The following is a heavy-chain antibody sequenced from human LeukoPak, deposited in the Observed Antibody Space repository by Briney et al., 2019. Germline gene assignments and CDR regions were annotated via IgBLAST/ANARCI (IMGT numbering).Heavy chain of an antibody. D-gene: IGHD5-12*01. J-gene: IGHJ4*02. CDR2: ISHIGST. V-gene: IGHV4-59*11. CDR3: VTGFGWLPDY. Sequence: SETLSLTCTVSGASISGHYLTWIRQPPGKGLEWIGYISHIGSTNYNPSLKSRVTISADTSKNQFSLKLSSVTAADTAVYYCVTGFGWLPDYWGQGTPVTVSS. CDR1: GASISGHY.